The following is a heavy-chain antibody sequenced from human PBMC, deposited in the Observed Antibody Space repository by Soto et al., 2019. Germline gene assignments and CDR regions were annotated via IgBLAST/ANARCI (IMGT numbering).Heavy chain of an antibody. J-gene: IGHJ6*02. CDR1: GFTFSSYD. CDR2: IGTAGDT. Sequence: GWSLRLSCAASGFTFSSYDMHWVRQATGKGLEWVSAIGTAGDTYYPGSVKGRFTISRENAKNSLYLQMNSLRAGDTAVYYCARGKYSSSPLSSPYYYYGMDVWGQGTKVTGS. V-gene: IGHV3-13*01. D-gene: IGHD6-6*01. CDR3: ARGKYSSSPLSSPYYYYGMDV.